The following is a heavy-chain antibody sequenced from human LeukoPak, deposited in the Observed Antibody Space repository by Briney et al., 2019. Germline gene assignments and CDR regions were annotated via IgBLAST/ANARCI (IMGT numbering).Heavy chain of an antibody. V-gene: IGHV3-64D*06. D-gene: IGHD6-19*01. CDR1: GFTFSSFA. CDR3: VKSPGSGWPV. CDR2: IYSDGSRT. Sequence: GGSLRLSCAASGFTFSSFAMHWVRQAPGKGLEYLSAIYSDGSRTYYADSVKGRFTISRDNSKNTLYFEMSSLRVEDTAVYYCVKSPGSGWPVWGQGTLLTISS. J-gene: IGHJ4*02.